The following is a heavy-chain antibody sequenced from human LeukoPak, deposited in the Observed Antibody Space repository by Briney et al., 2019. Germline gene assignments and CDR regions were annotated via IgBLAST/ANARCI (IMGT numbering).Heavy chain of an antibody. Sequence: GGSLILSCVASGFTFSTYAMSWVRQAPGKGLEWVSSISGSGGSTYYAEFVKGRSTISRDNSKNTLYLQMNSLRAEDTAVYYCVKGGQRYDFWRFDYWGQGTLVSVSS. CDR3: VKGGQRYDFWRFDY. V-gene: IGHV3-23*01. CDR1: GFTFSTYA. D-gene: IGHD3-3*01. CDR2: ISGSGGST. J-gene: IGHJ4*02.